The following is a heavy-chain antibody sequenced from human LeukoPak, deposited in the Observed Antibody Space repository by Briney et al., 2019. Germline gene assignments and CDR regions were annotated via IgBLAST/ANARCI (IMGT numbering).Heavy chain of an antibody. D-gene: IGHD3-10*01. V-gene: IGHV3-30*02. CDR1: GFTFSSYG. J-gene: IGHJ6*03. Sequence: GGSLRPSCAASGFTFSSYGMHWVRQAPGKGLEWVAFIRYDGSNKYYADSVKGRFTISRDNSKNTLYLQMNSLRAEDTAVYYCAKDQRGSGSYYNEDYYYYYMDVWGKGTTVTVSS. CDR2: IRYDGSNK. CDR3: AKDQRGSGSYYNEDYYYYYMDV.